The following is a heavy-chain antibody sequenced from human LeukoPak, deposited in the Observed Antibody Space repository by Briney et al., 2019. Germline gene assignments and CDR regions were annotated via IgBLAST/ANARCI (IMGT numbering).Heavy chain of an antibody. CDR1: GYTFTGYY. J-gene: IGHJ3*02. CDR2: INPNSGGT. D-gene: IGHD1-26*01. V-gene: IGHV1-2*02. Sequence: ASVKVSCKASGYTFTGYYMHWVRQAPGQGLEWMGRINPNSGGTNYAQKFQGRVTMTRDTSISTAYMELSRLRSDDTAVYYCARSSGTYSDAFHIWGQGTMVTVSS. CDR3: ARSSGTYSDAFHI.